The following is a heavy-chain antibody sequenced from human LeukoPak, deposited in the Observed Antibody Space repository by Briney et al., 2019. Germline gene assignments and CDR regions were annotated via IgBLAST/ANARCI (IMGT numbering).Heavy chain of an antibody. CDR2: IWYGGSNK. CDR1: GFTFSSYG. Sequence: GRSLRLSCAASGFTFSSYGMHWVRQAPGKGLEWVAVIWYGGSNKYYADSVKGRFTISRDNSKNTLYLQMNSLRAEDTAVYYCARDPASPYYDSSGYLLALPDYWGQGTLVTVSS. J-gene: IGHJ4*02. D-gene: IGHD3-22*01. V-gene: IGHV3-33*01. CDR3: ARDPASPYYDSSGYLLALPDY.